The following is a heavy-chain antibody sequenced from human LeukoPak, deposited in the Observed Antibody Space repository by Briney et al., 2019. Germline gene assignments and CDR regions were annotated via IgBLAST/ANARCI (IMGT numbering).Heavy chain of an antibody. D-gene: IGHD6-13*01. CDR2: MHPNSGNT. J-gene: IGHJ4*02. V-gene: IGHV1-8*01. CDR3: ARRLGAAGTTLHY. Sequence: ASVGVSGTPSGSPFTTYEVNGVRQATGLGLEGRGWMHPNSGNTGYAQKFQGRVAMTRNTSISTASMELRSLTSEDSAVYYCARRLGAAGTTLHYWGQGTLVTVYS. CDR1: GSPFTTYE.